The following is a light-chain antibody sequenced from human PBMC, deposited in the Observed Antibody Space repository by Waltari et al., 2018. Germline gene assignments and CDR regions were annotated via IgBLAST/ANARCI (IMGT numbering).Light chain of an antibody. CDR2: KTS. Sequence: DIQMTQSPSTLSASAGDRVTITCRASQSISDWLAWYQQKPGKAPELLIYKTSILESGGPSRFSGSGSGTEFTLTITSLQPDDFATYYCQHYNSYSPWTFGQGTKVEIK. CDR1: QSISDW. V-gene: IGKV1-5*03. J-gene: IGKJ1*01. CDR3: QHYNSYSPWT.